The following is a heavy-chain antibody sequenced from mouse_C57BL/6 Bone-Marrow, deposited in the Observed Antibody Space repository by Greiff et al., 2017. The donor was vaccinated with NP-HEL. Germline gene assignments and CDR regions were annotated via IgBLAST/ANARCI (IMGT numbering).Heavy chain of an antibody. J-gene: IGHJ3*01. Sequence: VQLQQSGPELVKPGASVKISCKASGYSFTGYYMNWVKQSPEKSLEWIGEINPSTGGTTYNQKFKAKATLTVDKSSSTAYMQLNSLTSEDSAVYNCTRSHNGNYHWFAYWGQGTLVTVSA. CDR3: TRSHNGNYHWFAY. V-gene: IGHV1-42*01. CDR1: GYSFTGYY. CDR2: INPSTGGT. D-gene: IGHD2-1*01.